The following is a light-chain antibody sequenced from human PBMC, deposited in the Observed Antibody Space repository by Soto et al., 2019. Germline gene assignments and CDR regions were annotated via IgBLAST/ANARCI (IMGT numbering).Light chain of an antibody. V-gene: IGLV3-21*02. J-gene: IGLJ1*01. Sequence: SYELTQSPSVSVAPGQTARITCGGNNIGTKSVHWFQQRPGRAPVLVVFDDSDRPSGIPERFSGSKSGSTATLTITRVEAGDEADYYCKVWDSSLLHHVFGTGTKVTVL. CDR1: NIGTKS. CDR3: KVWDSSLLHHV. CDR2: DDS.